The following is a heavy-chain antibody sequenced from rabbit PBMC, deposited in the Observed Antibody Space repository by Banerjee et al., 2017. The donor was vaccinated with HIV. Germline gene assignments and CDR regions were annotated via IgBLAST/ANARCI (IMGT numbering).Heavy chain of an antibody. V-gene: IGHV1S45*01. CDR1: GFSFTNKYV. Sequence: QEQLEESGGDLVKPEGSLTLTCTASGFSFTNKYVMCWVRQAPGKGLEWIACINTSTGNTVYASWAKGRFTVTRSTSLNTVTLQLNSLTAADTATYFCARGAGHADYGDASLWGPGTLVTVS. CDR3: ARGAGHADYGDASL. D-gene: IGHD2-1*01. J-gene: IGHJ4*01. CDR2: INTSTGNT.